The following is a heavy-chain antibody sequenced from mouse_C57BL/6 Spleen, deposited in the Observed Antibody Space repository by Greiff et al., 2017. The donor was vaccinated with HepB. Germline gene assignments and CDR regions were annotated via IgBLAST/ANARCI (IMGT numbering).Heavy chain of an antibody. V-gene: IGHV1-50*01. CDR1: GYTFTSYW. CDR3: ARKSSGYVY. Sequence: VQLQQPGAELVKPGASVKLSCKASGYTFTSYWMQWVKQRPGQGLEWIGEIDPSDSYTNYNQKFKGKATLTVDTSSSTAYMQRSSLTSEDSAVYYCARKSSGYVYWGQGTTLTVSS. CDR2: IDPSDSYT. J-gene: IGHJ2*01. D-gene: IGHD3-2*02.